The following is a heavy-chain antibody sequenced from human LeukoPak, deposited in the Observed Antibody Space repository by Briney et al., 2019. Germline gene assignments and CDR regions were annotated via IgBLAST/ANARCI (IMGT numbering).Heavy chain of an antibody. Sequence: GGSLRLSCAASGFTFSSYAMSWFRQAPGKGLDWVSAISGSGGSTYYADSVKGRFTISRDNSKNTLYLQMNSLRAEDTAVYYCAKASWIQLWLPDYWGQGTLVTVSS. J-gene: IGHJ4*02. CDR3: AKASWIQLWLPDY. CDR2: ISGSGGST. D-gene: IGHD5-18*01. CDR1: GFTFSSYA. V-gene: IGHV3-23*01.